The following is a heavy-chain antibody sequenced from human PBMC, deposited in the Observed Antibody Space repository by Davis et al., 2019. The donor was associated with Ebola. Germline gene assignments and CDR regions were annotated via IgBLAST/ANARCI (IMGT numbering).Heavy chain of an antibody. Sequence: ASVKVSCKASGYTFKNYAISWVRQAPGQGLEWMGWISAYNGNTNYAQILQGRVTMTTDTSTGTAYMELRSLRSDDTAVYFCARTSIVGTTTTASDIWGQGIKVTVSS. CDR1: GYTFKNYA. CDR2: ISAYNGNT. D-gene: IGHD1-26*01. J-gene: IGHJ3*02. CDR3: ARTSIVGTTTTASDI. V-gene: IGHV1-18*01.